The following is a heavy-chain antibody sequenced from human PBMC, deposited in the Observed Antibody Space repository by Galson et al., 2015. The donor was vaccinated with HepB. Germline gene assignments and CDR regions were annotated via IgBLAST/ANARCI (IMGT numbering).Heavy chain of an antibody. CDR1: GGSISSSTYH. V-gene: IGHV4-39*01. CDR2: LYYTGST. D-gene: IGHD6-13*01. Sequence: SETLSLTCTVSGGSISSSTYHWGLIRQPPGKGLEWIGYLYYTGSTYYDPSLKSRVTISLDTSKSQFSLKLTSVTAADTAVYYCVAAVSSSHQHWGQGTLVIVSS. J-gene: IGHJ1*01. CDR3: VAAVSSSHQH.